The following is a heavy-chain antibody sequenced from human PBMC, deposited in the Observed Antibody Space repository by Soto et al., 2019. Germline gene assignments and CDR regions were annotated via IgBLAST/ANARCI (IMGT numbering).Heavy chain of an antibody. D-gene: IGHD4-17*01. J-gene: IGHJ4*02. CDR3: ARDQVKGTMTIL. CDR1: GFTFINYA. Sequence: GGSLRLSCAASGFTFINYAMHWVRQAPGKGLEWVAVISYDGSNKYYADSVKGRFTISRDNSKNTMYLQMNSLSAEDTAVYHCARDQVKGTMTILWGQGTLVTVS. V-gene: IGHV3-30-3*01. CDR2: ISYDGSNK.